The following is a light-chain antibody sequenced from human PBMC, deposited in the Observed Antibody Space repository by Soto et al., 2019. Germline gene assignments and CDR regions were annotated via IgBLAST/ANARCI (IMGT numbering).Light chain of an antibody. CDR2: GNN. Sequence: QSALTQSPSVSGAPGQRVSSSCTGTSSNIGAGFDVHWYQQLPATAPKLLIYGNNNRPSGVPDRFSGSKSGTSASLAITGLQAEDEADYYCQSYDTSLSGGSVFGTGTKVTVL. CDR1: SSNIGAGFD. J-gene: IGLJ1*01. CDR3: QSYDTSLSGGSV. V-gene: IGLV1-40*01.